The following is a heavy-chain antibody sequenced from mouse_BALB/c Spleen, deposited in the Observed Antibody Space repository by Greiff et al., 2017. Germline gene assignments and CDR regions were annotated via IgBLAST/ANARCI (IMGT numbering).Heavy chain of an antibody. Sequence: EVQLQQSGTVLARPGASVKLSCKASGYTFTSYWMHWVKQRPGQGLEWMGAIYPGNSDTSYNQKLKGKAKLTAVTATSTAYMELSSLTNEDSAVYYCARANYYGSSYEAMDYWGQGTSVTVSS. CDR1: GYTFTSYW. J-gene: IGHJ4*01. CDR3: ARANYYGSSYEAMDY. D-gene: IGHD1-1*01. CDR2: IYPGNSDT. V-gene: IGHV1-5*01.